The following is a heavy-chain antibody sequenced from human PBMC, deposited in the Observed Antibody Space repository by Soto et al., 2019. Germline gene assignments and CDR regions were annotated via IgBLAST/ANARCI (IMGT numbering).Heavy chain of an antibody. CDR2: IYYSGST. J-gene: IGHJ5*02. V-gene: IGHV4-39*01. CDR1: GGSINSSSYF. Sequence: SETLSLTCSVSGGSINSSSYFWGWVRQPPGKGLEWIGSIYYSGSTYYNPSLRSRVTISVDTSKNQFSLKLSSVTAADTAVFYCARHYSSGSRNWFNPWGQGTLVTVSS. D-gene: IGHD6-19*01. CDR3: ARHYSSGSRNWFNP.